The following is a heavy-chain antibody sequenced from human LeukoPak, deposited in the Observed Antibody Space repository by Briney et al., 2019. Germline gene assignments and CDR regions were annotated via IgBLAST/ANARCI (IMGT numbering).Heavy chain of an antibody. Sequence: SSETLSLTCTVSGGSISSYYWSWIRQPPGKGLEWIGYIYYSGSTNYNPSLRSRVTISVDTSKNRFSLKLSSVTAADTAVYYCARGIRYFDSSMMSDYWGQGTLVTVSS. CDR1: GGSISSYY. CDR2: IYYSGST. D-gene: IGHD3-9*01. V-gene: IGHV4-59*01. CDR3: ARGIRYFDSSMMSDY. J-gene: IGHJ4*02.